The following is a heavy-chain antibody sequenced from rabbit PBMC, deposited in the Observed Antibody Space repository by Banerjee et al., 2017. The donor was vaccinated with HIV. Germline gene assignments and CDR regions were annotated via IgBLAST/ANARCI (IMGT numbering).Heavy chain of an antibody. CDR2: IYAGSGGTT. V-gene: IGHV1S45*01. CDR1: GFSFSSSYY. CDR3: ARDLAGVIGWNFGL. Sequence: QEQLEESGGDLVKPGASLTLTCTASGFSFSSSYYMCWVRQAPGKGLEWIACIYAGSGGTTYYASWAKGRFTNSRSTSRNTVTLQMTSLTAADTATYFCARDLAGVIGWNFGLWGPGTLVTVS. D-gene: IGHD4-1*01. J-gene: IGHJ6*01.